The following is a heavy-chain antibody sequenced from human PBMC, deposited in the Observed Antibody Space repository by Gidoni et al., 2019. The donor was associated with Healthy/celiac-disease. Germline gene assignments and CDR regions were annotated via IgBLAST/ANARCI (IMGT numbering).Heavy chain of an antibody. D-gene: IGHD1-26*01. CDR1: GGTFSSYA. Sequence: QVQLVQSGAAVKKPGSSVQVSCKASGGTFSSYAISWVRQAPGKGLEWMGGIIPIFGTANYAQKFQGRVTITADESTSTAYMELSSLRSEDTAVYYCASWYSGSYPSLYGMDVWGQGTTVTVSS. CDR3: ASWYSGSYPSLYGMDV. J-gene: IGHJ6*02. CDR2: IIPIFGTA. V-gene: IGHV1-69*01.